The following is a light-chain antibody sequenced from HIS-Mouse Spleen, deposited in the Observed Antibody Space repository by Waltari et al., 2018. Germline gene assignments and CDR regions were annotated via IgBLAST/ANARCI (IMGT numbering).Light chain of an antibody. CDR2: EDS. J-gene: IGLJ2*01. CDR1: ALPTKS. V-gene: IGLV3-10*01. CDR3: YSTDSSGNHRV. Sequence: SYDLTQPPSVSVSPGQTARTTCSGDALPTKSAYWYQQKSGQAPVLVIYEDSKRPSGIPERFSGSSSGTMATLTISGAQVEDEADYYCYSTDSSGNHRVFGGGTKLTVL.